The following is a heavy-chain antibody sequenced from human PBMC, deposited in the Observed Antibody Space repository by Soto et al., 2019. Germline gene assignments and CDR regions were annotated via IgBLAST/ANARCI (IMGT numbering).Heavy chain of an antibody. D-gene: IGHD5-12*01. CDR1: GFTFSSYW. CDR3: ARVEMATTNHWYFDL. V-gene: IGHV3-74*01. CDR2: INSDGSST. J-gene: IGHJ2*01. Sequence: EVQLVESGGGLVQPGGSLRLSCAASGFTFSSYWMHWVHQAPGKGLVWVSRINSDGSSTSYADSVKGRFTISRDNAKNTLYLQMNSLRAEDTAVYYCARVEMATTNHWYFDLWGRGTLVTVSS.